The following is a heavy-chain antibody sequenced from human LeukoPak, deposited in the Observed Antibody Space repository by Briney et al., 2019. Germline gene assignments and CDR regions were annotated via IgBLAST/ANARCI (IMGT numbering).Heavy chain of an antibody. CDR2: IIPIFGTA. V-gene: IGHV1-69*13. CDR3: ARTPGGDTAMVYFDY. CDR1: GGTFSSYA. J-gene: IGHJ4*02. Sequence: GASVTVSCKASGGTFSSYAISWVRQAPGQGLEWMGGIIPIFGTANYAQKFQGRVTITADESTSTAYMELSSLRSEDTAVYYCARTPGGDTAMVYFDYWGQGTLVTVSS. D-gene: IGHD5-18*01.